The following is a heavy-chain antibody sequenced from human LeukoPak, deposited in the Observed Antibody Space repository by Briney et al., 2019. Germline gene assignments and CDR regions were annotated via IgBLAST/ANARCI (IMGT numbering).Heavy chain of an antibody. Sequence: GGSLRLSCAASGFAFSTYAMHWVRQAPGKGLEWVAIISCDANDNYYGDSVKGRFAISRDNSSNTIYLQMNSLRPEDAGVYYCAKDLSAGTVNPFFDSWGQGALVSVSS. D-gene: IGHD4-17*01. CDR3: AKDLSAGTVNPFFDS. CDR1: GFAFSTYA. J-gene: IGHJ4*02. CDR2: ISCDANDN. V-gene: IGHV3-30*09.